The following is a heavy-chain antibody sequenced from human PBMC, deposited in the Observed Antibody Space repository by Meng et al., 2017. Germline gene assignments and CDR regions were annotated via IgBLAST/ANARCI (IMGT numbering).Heavy chain of an antibody. V-gene: IGHV4-59*08. CDR3: ASNDFWSGRYYYGMDV. D-gene: IGHD3-3*01. CDR2: IYYSGST. Sequence: SETLSLTCTVSGGSISSYYWSWIRQPPGKGLEWIGYIYYSGSTYYNPSLKSRVTISVDTSKNQFSLKLSSVTAADTAVYYCASNDFWSGRYYYGMDVWGQGTTVTVSS. J-gene: IGHJ6*02. CDR1: GGSISSYY.